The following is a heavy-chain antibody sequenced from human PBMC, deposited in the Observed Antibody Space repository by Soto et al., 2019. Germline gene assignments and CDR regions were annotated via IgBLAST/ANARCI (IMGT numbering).Heavy chain of an antibody. CDR3: AQTWGGGNYFDN. V-gene: IGHV2-5*01. Sequence: QITLKESGPTLVKPTQTLTLTCSFSGFSLSTTGVGVGWIRQPPGEALEWLALIYWNDDERYRPSLKNRLAITKDTSKNQVVLTMINMDPVDTGTYYCAQTWGGGNYFDNWGQGTLVTVSS. CDR1: GFSLSTTGVG. J-gene: IGHJ4*02. CDR2: IYWNDDE. D-gene: IGHD3-16*01.